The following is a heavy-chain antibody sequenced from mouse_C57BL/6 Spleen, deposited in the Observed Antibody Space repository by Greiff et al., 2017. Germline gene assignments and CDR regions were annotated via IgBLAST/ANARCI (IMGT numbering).Heavy chain of an antibody. J-gene: IGHJ4*01. CDR1: GYTFTSYW. V-gene: IGHV1-61*01. D-gene: IGHD1-1*02. Sequence: VQLQQPGAELVRPGSSVKLSCKASGYTFTSYWMDWVKQRPGQGLEWIGNIYPSDSETHYNQKFKDKATLTVDKSSSTAYMQLSSLTSEDSAVYYCARGEGGYYAMDYWGQGTSVTVSS. CDR2: IYPSDSET. CDR3: ARGEGGYYAMDY.